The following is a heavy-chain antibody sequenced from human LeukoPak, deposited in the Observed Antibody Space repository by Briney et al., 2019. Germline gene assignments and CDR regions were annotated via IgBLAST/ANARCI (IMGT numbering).Heavy chain of an antibody. CDR3: ARVRLGRGVDDAFDV. Sequence: ASVKVSCKASGYTFTGYYIHWVRQAPGQGPEWMGRMNPNSGGARYAQNFQGRVTMTRDTSISTAYMELTSLRSDDTAVYYCARVRLGRGVDDAFDVWGQGTMVTLSS. CDR2: MNPNSGGA. J-gene: IGHJ3*01. D-gene: IGHD3-10*01. CDR1: GYTFTGYY. V-gene: IGHV1-2*06.